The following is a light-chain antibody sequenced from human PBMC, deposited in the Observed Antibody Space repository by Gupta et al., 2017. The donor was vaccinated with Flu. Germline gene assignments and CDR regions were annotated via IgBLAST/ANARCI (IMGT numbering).Light chain of an antibody. CDR3: GTGDSSRNAYV. V-gene: IGLV1-51*02. Sequence: QSVLTHPPSVSAAPGQNVTISCSGRNSNIMNNYVSWYQQLPATDPKLLICYNNKRRSGSPDRFFAAKYGTSATIRTTGLQTGEEADYYCGTGDSSRNAYVFGTGTKVTVL. CDR1: NSNIMNNY. CDR2: YNN. J-gene: IGLJ1*01.